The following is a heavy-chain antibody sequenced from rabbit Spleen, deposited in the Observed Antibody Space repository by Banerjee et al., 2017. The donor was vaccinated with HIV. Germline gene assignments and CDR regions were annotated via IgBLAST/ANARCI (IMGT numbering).Heavy chain of an antibody. J-gene: IGHJ4*01. Sequence: QEQLEESGGDLVKPEGSLTLTCTASGFSFSSNYWICWVRQAPGKGLEWIGCIYSSSGSTRYASWAKGRFTISKTSSTTVTLQMPSLTAADTATYFCARETSSGWGIISFYFSLWGPGTLVTVS. CDR1: GFSFSSNYW. CDR2: IYSSSGST. V-gene: IGHV1S45*01. CDR3: ARETSSGWGIISFYFSL. D-gene: IGHD4-1*01.